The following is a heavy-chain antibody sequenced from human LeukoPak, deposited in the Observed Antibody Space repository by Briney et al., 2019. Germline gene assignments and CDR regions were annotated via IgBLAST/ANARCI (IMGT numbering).Heavy chain of an antibody. Sequence: GGSLRLSCAASEYTFSSYWMSWVRQAPGKGLEWVANIKEDGSEKYYVDSVKGRFTISRDNARNSLYLQMNSLRAEDTAVYYCARDKTYSSSWYGCDYWGQGTLVTVSS. CDR1: EYTFSSYW. D-gene: IGHD6-13*01. CDR3: ARDKTYSSSWYGCDY. J-gene: IGHJ4*02. CDR2: IKEDGSEK. V-gene: IGHV3-7*03.